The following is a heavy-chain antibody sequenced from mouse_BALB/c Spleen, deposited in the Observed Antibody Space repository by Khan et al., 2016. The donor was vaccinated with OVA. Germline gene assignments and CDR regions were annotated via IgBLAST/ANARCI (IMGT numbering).Heavy chain of an antibody. CDR3: ARLAYYYDSEGFAY. V-gene: IGHV5-6*01. CDR2: VSTGGHYT. D-gene: IGHD1-1*01. J-gene: IGHJ3*01. CDR1: GFTFSTYG. Sequence: EVQLVESGGDIVKPGGSLKLSCAASGFTFSTYGMSWVRQTPDKSLEWVATVSTGGHYTYYTDTVKGRFTISRDNAKNNLYLQMSSLRSEDTAMFYCARLAYYYDSEGFAYWGQGTLVTVSA.